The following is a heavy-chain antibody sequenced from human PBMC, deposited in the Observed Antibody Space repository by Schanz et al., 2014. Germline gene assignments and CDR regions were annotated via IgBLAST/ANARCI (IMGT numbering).Heavy chain of an antibody. CDR2: VRKKEFSDDTE. D-gene: IGHD3-9*01. Sequence: DVQLLESGGGLVQPGGSLRLSCAASGFSFSDHAMDWVRQAAGKGLEWVGRVRKKEFSDDTEEYAASVRGRFTISRDDSKNVVKLQMNGLKTEDTAMYYCVREGSTAAVAGLRSFDWLGRFDYWGQGALVTVSS. V-gene: IGHV3-72*01. J-gene: IGHJ4*02. CDR3: VREGSTAAVAGLRSFDWLGRFDY. CDR1: GFSFSDHA.